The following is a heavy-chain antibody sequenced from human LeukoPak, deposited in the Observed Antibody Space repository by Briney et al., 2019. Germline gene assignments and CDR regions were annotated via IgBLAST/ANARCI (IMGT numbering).Heavy chain of an antibody. Sequence: GGSLRLSCAASGFTFSSYGMSWVRQAPGKGLEWVSGISVSGGSTYYADSVKGRFTTSRDNSKNTLYVQMNSLRAEDTAVYYCAKRISSGYYSTFDYWGQGILVTVSS. D-gene: IGHD3-22*01. CDR2: ISVSGGST. CDR1: GFTFSSYG. J-gene: IGHJ4*02. V-gene: IGHV3-23*01. CDR3: AKRISSGYYSTFDY.